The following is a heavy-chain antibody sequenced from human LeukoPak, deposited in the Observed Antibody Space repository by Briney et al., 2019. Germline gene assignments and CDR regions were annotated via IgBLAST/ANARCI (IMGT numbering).Heavy chain of an antibody. CDR1: GFTVSSNC. CDR2: LCSGGST. CDR3: AGKVGYGYALDY. J-gene: IGHJ4*02. Sequence: PGGSLRLSCAASGFTVSSNCMTWVRQAPGMGLEWVSVLCSGGSTYYADSVKGRFTISTDNSKNTLYLQMNSLRAEDTAVYYCAGKVGYGYALDYWGQGTLVTVSS. D-gene: IGHD5-18*01. V-gene: IGHV3-53*01.